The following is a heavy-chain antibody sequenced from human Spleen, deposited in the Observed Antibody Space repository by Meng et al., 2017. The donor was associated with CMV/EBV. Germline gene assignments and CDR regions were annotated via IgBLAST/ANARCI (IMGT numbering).Heavy chain of an antibody. CDR2: IYSGGST. V-gene: IGHV3-53*01. J-gene: IGHJ5*02. D-gene: IGHD6-6*01. Sequence: GGSLRLSCAASGFTFSSYAMSWVRQAPGKGLEWVSVIYSGGSTYYADSVKGRFTISRDNSKNTLYLQMNSLRAEDTAVYYCARGAYSSSLGPWGQGTLVTVSS. CDR1: GFTFSSYA. CDR3: ARGAYSSSLGP.